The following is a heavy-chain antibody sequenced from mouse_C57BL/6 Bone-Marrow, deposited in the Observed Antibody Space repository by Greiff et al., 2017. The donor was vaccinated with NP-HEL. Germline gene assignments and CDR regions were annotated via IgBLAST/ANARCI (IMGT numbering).Heavy chain of an antibody. CDR1: GFTFSSYA. CDR3: ARDGAIYDGFLYAMDY. V-gene: IGHV5-4*01. J-gene: IGHJ4*01. D-gene: IGHD2-3*01. CDR2: LSDGGSYT. Sequence: EVHLVESGGGLVKPGGSLKLSCAASGFTFSSYAMSWVRQTPEKRLEWVATLSDGGSYTYYPDNVKGRFTISSDTAKNNLYLQMSHLKSEDTAMYYCARDGAIYDGFLYAMDYWGQGTSVTVSS.